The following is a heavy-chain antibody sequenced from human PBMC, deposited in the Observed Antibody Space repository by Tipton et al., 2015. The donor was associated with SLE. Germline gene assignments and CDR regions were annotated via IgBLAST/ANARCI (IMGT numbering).Heavy chain of an antibody. D-gene: IGHD3-10*01. J-gene: IGHJ6*02. V-gene: IGHV3-7*01. CDR1: GFTFSSYA. CDR2: IKQDGSEK. Sequence: SLRLSCAASGFTFSSYAMHWVRQAPGKGLEWVANIKQDGSEKYYVDSVKGRFTISRDNVKNSLYLQMNSLRAEDTAVYYCARDPGASLYGMDVWGQGTTVTVSS. CDR3: ARDPGASLYGMDV.